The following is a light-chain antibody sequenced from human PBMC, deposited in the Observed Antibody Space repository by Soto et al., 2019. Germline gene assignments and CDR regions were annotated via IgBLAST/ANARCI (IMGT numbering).Light chain of an antibody. V-gene: IGLV2-8*01. Sequence: QSALTQPPSASGSPGQSVTISCTGTKNDIGVYDFVSWYQHHPGKAPRLIIYEVVQRPSGVPDRFSGSKSGNTAALTVSGLQAADEFDYFCKSYAGSNTYVCGSGTKVTGL. CDR2: EVV. J-gene: IGLJ1*01. CDR3: KSYAGSNTYV. CDR1: KNDIGVYDF.